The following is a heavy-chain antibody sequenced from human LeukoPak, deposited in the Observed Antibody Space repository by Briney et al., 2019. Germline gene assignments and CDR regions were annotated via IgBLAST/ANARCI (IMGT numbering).Heavy chain of an antibody. Sequence: GGSLRLSCVASGFSFDDYGMFWVRQTPGKGLEWVSGISWNSGNIGYADSVKGRFTVSRDNAKNSLYLQMNSLRVEDTAFYYCAKDRFFYDSGSKASWCRGTLVIVSS. V-gene: IGHV3-9*01. CDR3: AKDRFFYDSGSKAS. D-gene: IGHD3-22*01. CDR1: GFSFDDYG. J-gene: IGHJ4*02. CDR2: ISWNSGNI.